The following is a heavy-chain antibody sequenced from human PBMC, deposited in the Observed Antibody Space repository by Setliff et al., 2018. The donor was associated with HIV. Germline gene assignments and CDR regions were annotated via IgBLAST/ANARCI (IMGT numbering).Heavy chain of an antibody. Sequence: ASVKVSCKASGYTFTDYFLHWVRQAPGQGLEWMGYINPNTGDTNSAQKFQGRVTVTMDTSTSTAYMELRSLKSDDTAVYYCARGKTWLRFLDYWGQGTLVTVSS. CDR1: GYTFTDYF. D-gene: IGHD5-12*01. J-gene: IGHJ4*02. V-gene: IGHV1-2*02. CDR3: ARGKTWLRFLDY. CDR2: INPNTGDT.